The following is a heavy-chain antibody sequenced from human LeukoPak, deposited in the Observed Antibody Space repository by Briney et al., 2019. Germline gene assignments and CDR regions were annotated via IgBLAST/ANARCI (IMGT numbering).Heavy chain of an antibody. J-gene: IGHJ4*02. CDR1: GDSISRYY. CDR3: ATADVAVAGTPDY. CDR2: IYYTGTT. Sequence: SETLSLTCTVSGDSISRYYWSWIRQPPGKGLEWIGYIYYTGTTNYNPSLKSRVTITVDTSKNQFSLRLNSVTAADTAVYYCATADVAVAGTPDYWGQGTLVTVSS. V-gene: IGHV4-59*01. D-gene: IGHD6-19*01.